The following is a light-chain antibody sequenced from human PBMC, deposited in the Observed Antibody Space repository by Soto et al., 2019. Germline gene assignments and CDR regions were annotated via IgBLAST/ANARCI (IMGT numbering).Light chain of an antibody. Sequence: QSALAQPASVSGSPGQSVTISCTGTSSDVVSYSLVSWCQQHPGKAPKLMIYGGDKRPSGVSNRFSGSKSGNTASPTISGLLVEDEADYYCCSYAGSNTYVFETGTKVTVL. J-gene: IGLJ1*01. CDR2: GGD. CDR3: CSYAGSNTYV. CDR1: SSDVVSYSL. V-gene: IGLV2-23*01.